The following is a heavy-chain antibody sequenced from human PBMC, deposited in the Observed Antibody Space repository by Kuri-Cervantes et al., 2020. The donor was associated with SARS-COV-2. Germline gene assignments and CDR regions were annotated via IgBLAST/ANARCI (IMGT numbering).Heavy chain of an antibody. V-gene: IGHV3-23*01. CDR1: GFTFSSYA. CDR2: ISGSGGST. D-gene: IGHD3-3*01. J-gene: IGHJ4*02. Sequence: GESLKISCAASGFTFSSYAMSWVRQAPGKGLEWVSGISGSGGSTYYADSVKGRFTISRDNSKNTLYLQMNSLKTEDTAVYYCTAGYYDFWSGGDYWGQGTLVTVSS. CDR3: TAGYYDFWSGGDY.